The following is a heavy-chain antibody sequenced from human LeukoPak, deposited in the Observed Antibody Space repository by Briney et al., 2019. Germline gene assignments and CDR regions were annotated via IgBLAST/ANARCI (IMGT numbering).Heavy chain of an antibody. CDR3: TSFDI. CDR2: ISYDGSNK. Sequence: QSGGSLRLSCAASGFTFSSYAMHWVRQAPGKGLEWVAVISYDGSNKYYADSVKGRFTISRDNSKNTLYLQMNSLRAEDTAVYYCTSFDIWGQGTMVTVSS. V-gene: IGHV3-30*04. J-gene: IGHJ3*02. CDR1: GFTFSSYA.